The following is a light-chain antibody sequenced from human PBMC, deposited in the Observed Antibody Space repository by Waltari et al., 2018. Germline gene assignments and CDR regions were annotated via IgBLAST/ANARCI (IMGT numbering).Light chain of an antibody. J-gene: IGKJ4*01. V-gene: IGKV4-1*01. Sequence: DIVMTQSPDSLAVSLGERATINCKSSQSVLFSANNKNYVAWYQQKPGQPPKLLIYWTSSREAGVPDRFSGSGSGTDFTLTIKSLQAEDVAVYYCQQYYSIPITFGGGTKVEIK. CDR3: QQYYSIPIT. CDR1: QSVLFSANNKNY. CDR2: WTS.